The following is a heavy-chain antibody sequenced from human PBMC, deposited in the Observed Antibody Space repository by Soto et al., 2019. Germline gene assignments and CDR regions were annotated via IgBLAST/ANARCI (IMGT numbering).Heavy chain of an antibody. D-gene: IGHD3-3*01. J-gene: IGHJ5*02. CDR3: ARGYYDFWSGPGGFDP. Sequence: QSLTCTVSGGSISSYYWSWIRQPAGKGLEWIGRIYTSGSTNYNPSLKSRVTMSVDTSKNQFSLKLSPVTAADTAVYYCARGYYDFWSGPGGFDPWGQGTLVTSP. CDR2: IYTSGST. CDR1: GGSISSYY. V-gene: IGHV4-4*07.